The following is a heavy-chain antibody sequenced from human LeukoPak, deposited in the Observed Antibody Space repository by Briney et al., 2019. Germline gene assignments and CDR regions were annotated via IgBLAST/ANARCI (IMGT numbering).Heavy chain of an antibody. J-gene: IGHJ4*02. CDR1: GFTFDDYA. V-gene: IGHV3-9*01. CDR3: AKAQGYSSGWYYFDY. D-gene: IGHD6-19*01. CDR2: ISWNSGSI. Sequence: GGSLRLSCAASGFTFDDYAMHWVRQAPGEGLEWVSGISWNSGSIGYADSVKGRFTISRDNAKNSLYLQMNSLRAEDTALYYCAKAQGYSSGWYYFDYWGQGTLVTVSS.